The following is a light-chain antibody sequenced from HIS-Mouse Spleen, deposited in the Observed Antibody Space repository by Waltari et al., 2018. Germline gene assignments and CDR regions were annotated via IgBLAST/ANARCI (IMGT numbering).Light chain of an antibody. V-gene: IGLV3-25*03. Sequence: SYELTQRPSVSVSPGQTARITCSGDALPKQYAYWYQQKPGQAPVLVIYKDSERPSGIPERFSGSSSGTTVTLTISGVQAEDEADYYCQSADSSGTYSVVFGGGTKLTVL. J-gene: IGLJ2*01. CDR1: ALPKQY. CDR2: KDS. CDR3: QSADSSGTYSVV.